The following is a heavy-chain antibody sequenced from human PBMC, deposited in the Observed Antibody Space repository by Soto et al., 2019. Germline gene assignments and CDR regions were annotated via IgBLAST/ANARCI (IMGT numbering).Heavy chain of an antibody. V-gene: IGHV1-8*01. D-gene: IGHD1-26*01. J-gene: IGHJ4*02. CDR2: MQPSTGRT. CDR3: ARGVSAGVDF. Sequence: VRQTAGQGLEWMGWMQPSTGRTGYAQKFQGRVTMTRDTSINTAYMELTTLTSDDTAFYYCARGVSAGVDFWGQGTLVTGSS.